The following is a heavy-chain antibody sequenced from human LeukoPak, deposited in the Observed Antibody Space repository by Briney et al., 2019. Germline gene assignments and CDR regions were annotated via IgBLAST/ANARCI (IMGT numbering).Heavy chain of an antibody. J-gene: IGHJ4*02. CDR3: ARYGDPNYYFDY. Sequence: SETLSLTCTVSGGSISSYYWSWIRQPAGKGLEWIGRVYTSGDAKYNPSLESRVSMSLDTSKSQFSLKLNFVTAADTAVYYCARYGDPNYYFDYWGQGTLVTVSS. CDR2: VYTSGDA. V-gene: IGHV4-4*07. D-gene: IGHD2-21*02. CDR1: GGSISSYY.